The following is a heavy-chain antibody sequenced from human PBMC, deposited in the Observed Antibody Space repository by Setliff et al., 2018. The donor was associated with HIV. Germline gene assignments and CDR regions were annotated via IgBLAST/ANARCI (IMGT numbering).Heavy chain of an antibody. CDR1: GGSMDNYY. J-gene: IGHJ4*02. Sequence: SETMSLTCIVSGGSMDNYYWNWVRQTPGKGLEWIGYIYESAYSHYTVSLRSRVTISMDTSKNQFSLTLRSVTAADRAVYYCARAQLHRGVVAWSLYYFDYWGQGALVTVSS. D-gene: IGHD3-10*01. CDR3: ARAQLHRGVVAWSLYYFDY. CDR2: IYESAYS. V-gene: IGHV4-59*01.